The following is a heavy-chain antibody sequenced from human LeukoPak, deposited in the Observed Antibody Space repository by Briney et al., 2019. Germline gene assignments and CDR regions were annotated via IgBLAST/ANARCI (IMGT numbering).Heavy chain of an antibody. CDR2: IYTSGST. CDR3: ARVGGGRVGSSWANYYYYYMDV. V-gene: IGHV4-61*02. CDR1: GGSISSGSYY. Sequence: PSETPSLTCTVSGGSISSGSYYWSWIRQPAGKGLEWIGRIYTSGSTNYNPSLKSRVTISVDTSKNQFSLKLSSVTAADTAVYYCARVGGGRVGSSWANYYYYYMDVWGKGTTVTISS. J-gene: IGHJ6*03. D-gene: IGHD6-13*01.